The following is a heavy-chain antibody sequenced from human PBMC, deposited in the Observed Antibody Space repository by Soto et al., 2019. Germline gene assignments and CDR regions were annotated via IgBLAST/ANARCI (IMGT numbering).Heavy chain of an antibody. V-gene: IGHV3-30-3*01. CDR1: GFTFSSYA. CDR2: ISYDGSNK. D-gene: IGHD6-6*01. CDR3: ARGQLLNWFDP. Sequence: GGSLRLSCAASGFTFSSYAMHWVRQAPGKGLEWVAVISYDGSNKYYADSVKGRFTISRDNSKNTLYLQMNSLRAEDTAVYYCARGQLLNWFDPWGQGTLVTVSS. J-gene: IGHJ5*02.